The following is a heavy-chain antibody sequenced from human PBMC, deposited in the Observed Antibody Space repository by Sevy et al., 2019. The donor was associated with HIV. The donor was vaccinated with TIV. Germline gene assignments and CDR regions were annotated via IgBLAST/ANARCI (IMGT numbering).Heavy chain of an antibody. V-gene: IGHV3-53*01. CDR3: ANHASDYDSSGYLERDAFDI. J-gene: IGHJ3*02. CDR2: IYSGGST. CDR1: GFTVSDNY. D-gene: IGHD3-22*01. Sequence: GGSLRLSCAASGFTVSDNYMSWVRQAPGKGLEWVSVIYSGGSTYYADSVKGRFTISRDNSKNTLYLQMNSLRAEDTAVYYCANHASDYDSSGYLERDAFDIWGQGTMATVSS.